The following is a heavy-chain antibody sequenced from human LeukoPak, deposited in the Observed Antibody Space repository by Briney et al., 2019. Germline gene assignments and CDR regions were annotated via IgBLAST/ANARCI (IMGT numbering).Heavy chain of an antibody. V-gene: IGHV1-58*02. Sequence: SVKVSCKAPGFTFTSSAMQWVRQARGQRLEWIGWIVVGSGNSNYAQKFQERVTITRDMSTSTAYMELSSLRSEDTAVYYCAMPGAAAGVFDYWGQGTLVTVSS. J-gene: IGHJ4*02. D-gene: IGHD6-13*01. CDR2: IVVGSGNS. CDR1: GFTFTSSA. CDR3: AMPGAAAGVFDY.